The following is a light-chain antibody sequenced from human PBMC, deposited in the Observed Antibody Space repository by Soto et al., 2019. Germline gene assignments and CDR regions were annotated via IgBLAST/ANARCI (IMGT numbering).Light chain of an antibody. Sequence: EIVLTQSPATLSLSPGERATLSCRASQSLSSYFTWYQHKPGQAPRLLFYDVSNRATGIPDRFSGSGSGTDFTLTISRLEPEDFAVYYCQQYGSSPLTFGGGTKVDIK. J-gene: IGKJ4*01. CDR1: QSLSSY. V-gene: IGKV3-20*01. CDR3: QQYGSSPLT. CDR2: DVS.